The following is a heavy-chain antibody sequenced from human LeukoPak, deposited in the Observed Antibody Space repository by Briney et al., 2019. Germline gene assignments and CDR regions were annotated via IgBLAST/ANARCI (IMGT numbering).Heavy chain of an antibody. J-gene: IGHJ4*02. V-gene: IGHV4-39*07. Sequence: PSETLSLTCTVSGGSISSSSYYWGWIRQPPGKGLEWIGSIYYSGSAYYNPPLKSRVTISVDTSKNQFSLKLSSVTAADTAVYYCARLGPTYGSGILQEQDYWGQGTLVTVSS. CDR3: ARLGPTYGSGILQEQDY. CDR2: IYYSGSA. CDR1: GGSISSSSYY. D-gene: IGHD3-10*01.